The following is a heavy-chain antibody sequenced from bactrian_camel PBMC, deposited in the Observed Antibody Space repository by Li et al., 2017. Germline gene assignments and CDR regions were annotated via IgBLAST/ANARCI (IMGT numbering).Heavy chain of an antibody. Sequence: HVQLVESGGGSVQAGGSLNLSCVASGSTASPNLMGWFRQAPGKEREGVATIDADGIKSYAHSVAGRYTISKDNAKNTLYLQINNLRPEDTAKYYCAADVFKGSWCSPYLVQEYQNWGQGTQVTVS. CDR2: IDADGIK. V-gene: IGHV3S53*01. CDR1: GSTASPNL. J-gene: IGHJ4*01. D-gene: IGHD3*01. CDR3: AADVFKGSWCSPYLVQEYQN.